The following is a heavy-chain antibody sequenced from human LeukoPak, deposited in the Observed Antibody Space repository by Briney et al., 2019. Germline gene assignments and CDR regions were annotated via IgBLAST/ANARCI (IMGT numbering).Heavy chain of an antibody. CDR3: ARFYYGSGNPTY. CDR2: ISYDGSNK. V-gene: IGHV3-30*03. CDR1: GFTFSSYG. Sequence: PGRSLRLSCAASGFTFSSYGMHWVRQAPGKGLEWVAVISYDGSNKYYADSVKGRFTISRDNSKNTLYLQMNSLRAEDTAVYYCARFYYGSGNPTYWGQGTLVTVSS. J-gene: IGHJ4*02. D-gene: IGHD3-10*01.